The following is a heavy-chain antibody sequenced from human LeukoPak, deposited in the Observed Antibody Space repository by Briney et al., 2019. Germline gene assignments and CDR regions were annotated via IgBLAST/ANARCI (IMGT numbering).Heavy chain of an antibody. V-gene: IGHV3-33*08. D-gene: IGHD5-24*01. J-gene: IGHJ4*02. CDR1: GFTVSSYS. CDR2: IWFDGSIK. Sequence: GGSLRLSCAAPGFTVSSYSLNWVRQAPGKGLEWVALIWFDGSIKHYADSVKGRFTISRGNSNNMLYLQMNSLRAEDTAVYYCVRLFRDKYDRLDYWGQGTLVTVSS. CDR3: VRLFRDKYDRLDY.